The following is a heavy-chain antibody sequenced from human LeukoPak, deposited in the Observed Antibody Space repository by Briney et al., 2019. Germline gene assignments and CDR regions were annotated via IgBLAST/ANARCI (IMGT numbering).Heavy chain of an antibody. J-gene: IGHJ1*01. CDR2: INWDGGKT. V-gene: IGHV3-43*01. D-gene: IGHD1-26*01. CDR3: AKSQSGNYLPLLYFQQ. Sequence: PGGSLRLSCAASGFSFGDYAMHWIRQLPGKGLEWVSLINWDGGKTYYADSVKGRFTISRDNSKNSLYLQINSLRTEDTAFYYCAKSQSGNYLPLLYFQQWGQGTPVTVSS. CDR1: GFSFGDYA.